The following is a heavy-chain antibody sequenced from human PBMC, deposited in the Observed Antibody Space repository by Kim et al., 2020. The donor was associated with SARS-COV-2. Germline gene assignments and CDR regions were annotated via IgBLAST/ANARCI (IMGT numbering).Heavy chain of an antibody. CDR1: GGSISSGGYY. CDR2: IYYSGST. D-gene: IGHD3-10*01. Sequence: SETLSLTCTVSGGSISSGGYYWSWIRQHPGKVLEWIGYIYYSGSTYYNPSLKSRVTISVATSKNQFSLKLSSVTAADTAVYYCALYPTSIISGTPGEDAFYIWRHVTLFTVSS. CDR3: ALYPTSIISGTPGEDAFYI. V-gene: IGHV4-31*03. J-gene: IGHJ3*02.